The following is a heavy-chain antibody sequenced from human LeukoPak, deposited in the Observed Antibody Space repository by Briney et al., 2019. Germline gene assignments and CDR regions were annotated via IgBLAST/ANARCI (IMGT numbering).Heavy chain of an antibody. D-gene: IGHD1-26*01. CDR3: AREPRGSPFDY. J-gene: IGHJ4*02. CDR2: IYYSGST. CDR1: GGSISSSSYY. V-gene: IGHV4-39*07. Sequence: PSETLSLTCTVSGGSISSSSYYWGWIRQPPGKGLEWIGSIYYSGSTYYNPSLKSRVTISVDTSKNQFSLKLSSVTAADTAVYYCAREPRGSPFDYWGQGTLVTVSS.